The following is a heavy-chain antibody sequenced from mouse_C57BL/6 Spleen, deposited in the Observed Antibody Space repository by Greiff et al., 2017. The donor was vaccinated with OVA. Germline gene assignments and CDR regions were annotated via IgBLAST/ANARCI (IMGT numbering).Heavy chain of an antibody. D-gene: IGHD1-1*01. CDR3: ARDYYGSRNYFDY. J-gene: IGHJ2*01. V-gene: IGHV1-53*01. Sequence: QVHVKQPGTELVKPGASVKLSCKASGYTFTSYWMHWVKQRPGQGLEWIGNINPSNGGTNYNEKFKSKATLTVDKSSSTAYMQLSSLTSEDSAVYYCARDYYGSRNYFDYWGQGTTLTVSS. CDR2: INPSNGGT. CDR1: GYTFTSYW.